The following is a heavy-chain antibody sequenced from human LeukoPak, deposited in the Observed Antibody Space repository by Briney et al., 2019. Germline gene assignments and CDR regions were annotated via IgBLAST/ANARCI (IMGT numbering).Heavy chain of an antibody. CDR3: AKVDSRQSRSAFDI. CDR1: GFIFSNDA. CDR2: IWFDGSNK. Sequence: GRSLRLSCAASGFIFSNDAMHWVRQAPGKGLEWVAFIWFDGSNKHYADSVKGRFTISRDNSKNTLYLQMDGLRVEDTAVYYCAKVDSRQSRSAFDIWGQGTLVTVSS. V-gene: IGHV3-33*06. J-gene: IGHJ3*02.